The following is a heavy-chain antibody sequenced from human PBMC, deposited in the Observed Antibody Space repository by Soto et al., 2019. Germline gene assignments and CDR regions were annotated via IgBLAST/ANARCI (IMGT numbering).Heavy chain of an antibody. J-gene: IGHJ4*02. CDR3: VRNGALDY. CDR2: ILYSGTT. CDR1: GGSISSGDYY. Sequence: SETLSLTCTVSGGSISSGDYYWSWIRQPPGKGLEWIGYILYSGTTNYNPSLESRLAISVDTSKNQFSLKLTSVTAADTAVYYCVRNGALDYWGRCTLVTVSS. V-gene: IGHV4-30-4*01. D-gene: IGHD2-8*01.